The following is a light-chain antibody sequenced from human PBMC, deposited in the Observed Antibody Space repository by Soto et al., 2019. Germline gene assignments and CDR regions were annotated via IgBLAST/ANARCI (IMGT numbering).Light chain of an antibody. CDR3: QSFDSSLTGPI. J-gene: IGLJ2*01. Sequence: QSVLTQPPSVSAAPGQKVTISCSGSSSNIGGNSVSWYQQLPGTAPKLLIYDDNKRPSGIPDRFSGSRSGTSASLAITGLQSEDEADYYCQSFDSSLTGPILGGGTQLTVL. CDR2: DDN. V-gene: IGLV1-51*01. CDR1: SSNIGGNS.